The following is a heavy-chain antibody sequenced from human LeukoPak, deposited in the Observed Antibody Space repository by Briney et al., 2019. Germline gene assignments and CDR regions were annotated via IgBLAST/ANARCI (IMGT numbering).Heavy chain of an antibody. D-gene: IGHD3-3*01. Sequence: SVKVSRKASGGTFSSYAISWVRQAPGQGLEWMGGIIPIFGTANYAQKFQGRVTITADESTSTAYMELSSLRSEDTAVYYCASLTYYDFWSGYYTWSYFDYWGQGTLVTVSS. CDR2: IIPIFGTA. J-gene: IGHJ4*02. CDR3: ASLTYYDFWSGYYTWSYFDY. CDR1: GGTFSSYA. V-gene: IGHV1-69*13.